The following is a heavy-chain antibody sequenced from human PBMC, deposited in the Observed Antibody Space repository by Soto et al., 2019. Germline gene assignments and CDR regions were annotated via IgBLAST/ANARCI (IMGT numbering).Heavy chain of an antibody. Sequence: EVQLVESGGGLVQPGRSLRLACAASGFTFDDYAMHWVRQGPGKGLEWVSGISWNSGRIDYADSVKGRFTISRDNAKKSLYLQMNSLRGEDTALYYCAKDIREYGSGWTDFENWGQGTLVTVSS. D-gene: IGHD6-19*01. J-gene: IGHJ4*02. CDR1: GFTFDDYA. V-gene: IGHV3-9*01. CDR3: AKDIREYGSGWTDFEN. CDR2: ISWNSGRI.